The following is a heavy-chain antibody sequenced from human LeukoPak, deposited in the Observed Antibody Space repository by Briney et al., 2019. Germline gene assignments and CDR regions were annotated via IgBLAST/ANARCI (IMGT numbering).Heavy chain of an antibody. CDR3: ARKGRAAAGQTPSNWFDP. V-gene: IGHV4-34*01. CDR2: INHSGST. Sequence: PSETLSLTCAVYGGSFSGYYWSWIRQPPGKGLEWIGEINHSGSTNYNPSLKSRVTISVDTSKNQFSLKLSSVTAADTAVYYCARKGRAAAGQTPSNWFDPWGQGTLVTDSS. CDR1: GGSFSGYY. J-gene: IGHJ5*02. D-gene: IGHD6-13*01.